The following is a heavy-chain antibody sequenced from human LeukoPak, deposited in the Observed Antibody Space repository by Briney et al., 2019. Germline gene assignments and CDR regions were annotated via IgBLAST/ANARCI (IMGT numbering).Heavy chain of an antibody. CDR1: GFTFSIYA. V-gene: IGHV3-30*01. Sequence: GGSLRLSCAASGFTFSIYAMHWVRQAPGKGLEWVSFISYDGTDKYYADSVKGRFTISRGNSKNTLYLQMNGLRAEDTAVYYCARAPKLMAYFDYWGQGTLVTVSS. CDR2: ISYDGTDK. D-gene: IGHD2-8*01. CDR3: ARAPKLMAYFDY. J-gene: IGHJ4*02.